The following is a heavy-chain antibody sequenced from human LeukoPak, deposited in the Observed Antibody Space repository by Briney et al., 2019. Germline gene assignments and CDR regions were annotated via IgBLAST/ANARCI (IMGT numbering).Heavy chain of an antibody. CDR3: ARVARQLWPDN. Sequence: ASVKVSCKASGGTFSSYAISWVRQAPGQGLEWMGWISAYNGNTNYAQKLQGRVTMTTDTSTSTAYMELRSLRSDDTAVYYCARVARQLWPDNWGQGTLVTVSS. CDR1: GGTFSSYA. J-gene: IGHJ4*02. V-gene: IGHV1-18*01. CDR2: ISAYNGNT. D-gene: IGHD5-18*01.